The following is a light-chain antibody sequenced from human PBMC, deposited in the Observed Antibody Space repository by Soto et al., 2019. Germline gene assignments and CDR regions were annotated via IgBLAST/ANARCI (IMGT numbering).Light chain of an antibody. Sequence: IQITQSPSSVSASVGDRVTITCRASQDINDWLAWYQQKPGKAPNLLIYAASSLQRGVPSRFSGSGSGRDFTLTIDSLQPEDSATYYCQQADTFPLSFGGGTKVDIK. CDR1: QDINDW. J-gene: IGKJ4*01. CDR3: QQADTFPLS. CDR2: AAS. V-gene: IGKV1D-12*01.